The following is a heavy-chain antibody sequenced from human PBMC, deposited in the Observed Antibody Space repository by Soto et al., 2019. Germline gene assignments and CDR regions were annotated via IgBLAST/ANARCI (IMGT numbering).Heavy chain of an antibody. CDR1: GGSISSSSYY. D-gene: IGHD2-2*02. Sequence: ETLSLTCTVSGGSISSSSYYWGWIRQPPGKGLEWIGSIYYSGSTYYNPSLKSRVTISVDTSKNQFSLKLSSVTAADTAVYYCARLGYCSSTSCYNYWFDPWGQGTLVTVSS. CDR3: ARLGYCSSTSCYNYWFDP. J-gene: IGHJ5*02. CDR2: IYYSGST. V-gene: IGHV4-39*01.